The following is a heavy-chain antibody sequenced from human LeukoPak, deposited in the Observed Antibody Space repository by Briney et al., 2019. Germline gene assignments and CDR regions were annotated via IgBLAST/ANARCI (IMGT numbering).Heavy chain of an antibody. CDR2: ISGSGGST. D-gene: IGHD3-16*01. V-gene: IGHV3-23*01. CDR3: AMDYGAIPFDY. Sequence: GGPLRLSCAASGFTFSSYAMSWVRQAPGKGLQWVSTISGSGGSTFYAASVRGRFTISRDNSKNTLYLQMNSLRAEDTAVYYCAMDYGAIPFDYWGQGTLVTVSS. J-gene: IGHJ4*02. CDR1: GFTFSSYA.